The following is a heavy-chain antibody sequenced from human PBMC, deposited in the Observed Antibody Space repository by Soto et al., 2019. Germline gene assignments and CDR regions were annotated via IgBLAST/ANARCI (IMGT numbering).Heavy chain of an antibody. CDR1: GGTFRSYA. CDR2: ILPLFGTP. CDR3: ARRFRYDSSGYYFDS. Sequence: QVQLVQSGAEVKKPGSSVKVSCKASGGTFRSYAYSWVRRAPGQGLEWMGGILPLFGTPNYAHKFRGRVTISADESTSTAYMELSSLTSEDTAVYYCARRFRYDSSGYYFDSWGQGTLVTVSS. D-gene: IGHD3-22*01. V-gene: IGHV1-69*01. J-gene: IGHJ4*02.